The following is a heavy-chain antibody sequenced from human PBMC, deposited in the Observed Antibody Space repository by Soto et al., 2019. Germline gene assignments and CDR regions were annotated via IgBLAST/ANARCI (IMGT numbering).Heavy chain of an antibody. V-gene: IGHV1-2*02. J-gene: IGHJ5*02. D-gene: IGHD6-13*01. Sequence: ASVKVSCKASGYTFTGYYMHWVRQAPGQGLEWMGWINPNSGGTNYAQKFQGRVTMTRDTSISTAYMELSRLRSDDTAVYYCASDPRVWYSSSWYLPRNWFDPWGQGILVDVSA. CDR2: INPNSGGT. CDR1: GYTFTGYY. CDR3: ASDPRVWYSSSWYLPRNWFDP.